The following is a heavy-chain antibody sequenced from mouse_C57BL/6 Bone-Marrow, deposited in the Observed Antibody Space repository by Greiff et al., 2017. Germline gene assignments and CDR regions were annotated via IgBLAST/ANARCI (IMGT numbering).Heavy chain of an antibody. D-gene: IGHD1-1*01. J-gene: IGHJ4*01. CDR1: GYTFTDYN. V-gene: IGHV1-18*01. Sequence: VQLQQSGPELVKPGASVKIPCKASGYTFTDYNMDWVKQSHGKSLEWLGDINPNNGGTIDNQKFKGKATLTVDKSSSTAYMELRSLTSEDTAVYYCARSEYYGSSPYAMDYWGQGTSVTVSS. CDR2: INPNNGGT. CDR3: ARSEYYGSSPYAMDY.